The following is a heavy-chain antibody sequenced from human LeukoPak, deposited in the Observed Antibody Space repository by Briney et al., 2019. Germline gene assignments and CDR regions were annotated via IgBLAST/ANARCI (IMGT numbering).Heavy chain of an antibody. CDR1: GFTFSSYG. CDR2: IWYDGSNK. D-gene: IGHD2-15*01. CDR3: AKSRVECSGGSCGYGMDV. J-gene: IGHJ6*02. V-gene: IGHV3-33*06. Sequence: GGSLRLSCAASGFTFSSYGMHWVRQAPGKGLEWVAVIWYDGSNKYYADSVKGRFTISRDNSKNTLYLQMNSLRAEDTAVYYCAKSRVECSGGSCGYGMDVWGQGTTVTVSS.